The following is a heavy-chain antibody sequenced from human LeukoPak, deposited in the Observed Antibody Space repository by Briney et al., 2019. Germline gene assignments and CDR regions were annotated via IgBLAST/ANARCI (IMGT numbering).Heavy chain of an antibody. J-gene: IGHJ4*02. Sequence: GGSLRPSCAASGFTFSSYEMHWVRQAPGKGLEWVSYISGSGSVTFYADSVKGRFTISRDNTKNSLYLQMNSLRAEDTAVYYCARQWPYWGQGTLVTVSS. CDR2: ISGSGSVT. D-gene: IGHD6-19*01. CDR1: GFTFSSYE. V-gene: IGHV3-48*03. CDR3: ARQWPY.